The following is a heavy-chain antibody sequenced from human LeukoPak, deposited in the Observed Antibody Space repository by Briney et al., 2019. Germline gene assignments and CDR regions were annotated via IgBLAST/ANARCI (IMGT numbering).Heavy chain of an antibody. CDR1: GFTISNAW. CDR2: IKSKTDGGTT. Sequence: GGSLRLSCAASGFTISNAWMSWVRQAPGKGLEWVGRIKSKTDGGTTDYAAPVKGRFTISRDDSKNTLYLEMNSLKTEDTAVYYRATELRWELQHPAYWGQGTLVTVSS. D-gene: IGHD1-26*01. J-gene: IGHJ4*02. V-gene: IGHV3-15*01. CDR3: ATELRWELQHPAY.